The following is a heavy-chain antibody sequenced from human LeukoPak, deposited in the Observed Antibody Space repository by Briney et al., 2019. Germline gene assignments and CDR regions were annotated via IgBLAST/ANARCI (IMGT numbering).Heavy chain of an antibody. CDR1: GGSFSGYY. CDR2: INHSGST. CDR3: ARHVRYGGYYYMDV. V-gene: IGHV4-34*01. J-gene: IGHJ6*03. D-gene: IGHD5-18*01. Sequence: PSETLSLTCAVYGGSFSGYYWSWIRQPPGKGLEWLGEINHSGSTNYNPSLKSRLTISVDTSKNQFSLKLSSVTAADTAVYYCARHVRYGGYYYMDVWGKGTTVTISS.